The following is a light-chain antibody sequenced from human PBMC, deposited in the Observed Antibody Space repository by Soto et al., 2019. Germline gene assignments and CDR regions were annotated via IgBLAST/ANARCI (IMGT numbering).Light chain of an antibody. J-gene: IGKJ1*01. CDR3: QQYDDYWT. CDR2: DTS. CDR1: QRLSSW. V-gene: IGKV1-5*01. Sequence: ILMTQSPSTLSASVRDRFSITFRASQRLSSWLAGYQHKPRQAPKLLIVDTSNLHSGVPSRFSGSGSGTEFTLTIISLEPDDFATYYSQQYDDYWTFGQGTQVEIK.